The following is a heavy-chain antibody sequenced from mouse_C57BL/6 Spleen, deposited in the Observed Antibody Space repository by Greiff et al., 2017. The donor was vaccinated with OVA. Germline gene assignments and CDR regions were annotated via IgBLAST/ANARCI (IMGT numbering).Heavy chain of an antibody. V-gene: IGHV5-4*01. CDR1: GFTFSSYA. J-gene: IGHJ3*01. CDR3: ARDDGDRFAY. D-gene: IGHD3-3*01. CDR2: ISDGGSYT. Sequence: EVMLVESGGGLVKPGGSLKLSCAASGFTFSSYAMSWVRQTPEKRLEWVATISDGGSYTYYPDNVKGRFTISRDNAKNNLYLQMSHLKSEDTAMYYCARDDGDRFAYWGQGTLVTVSA.